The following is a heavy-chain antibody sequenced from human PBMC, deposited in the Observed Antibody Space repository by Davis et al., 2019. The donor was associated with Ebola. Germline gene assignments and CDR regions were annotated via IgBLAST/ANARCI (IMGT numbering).Heavy chain of an antibody. CDR2: INPSGGST. CDR1: GGTFTSYY. D-gene: IGHD3-10*01. CDR3: ARGSITMVQGVDFDY. Sequence: ASVKVSCKASGGTFTSYYMHWVRQAPGQGLEWMGIINPSGGSTSYAQKFQGRVTMTRDTSTSTVYMELSSLRSEDTAVYYCARGSITMVQGVDFDYWGQGTLVTVSS. J-gene: IGHJ4*02. V-gene: IGHV1-46*01.